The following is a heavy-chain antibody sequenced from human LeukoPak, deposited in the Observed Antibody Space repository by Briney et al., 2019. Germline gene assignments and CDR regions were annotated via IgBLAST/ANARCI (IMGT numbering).Heavy chain of an antibody. CDR2: ITWNRDNI. CDR3: AKDLSSAITSALVLDV. CDR1: GFTLSSYS. J-gene: IGHJ6*02. Sequence: PGGSLRLSCAASGFTLSSYSMNWVRQAPGKGLEWVAGITWNRDNIGYGDSVKGRFTISRDNVKNVLYLQMNSLRPEDTALYYCAKDLSSAITSALVLDVWGQGTTVIVS. D-gene: IGHD3-22*01. V-gene: IGHV3-9*01.